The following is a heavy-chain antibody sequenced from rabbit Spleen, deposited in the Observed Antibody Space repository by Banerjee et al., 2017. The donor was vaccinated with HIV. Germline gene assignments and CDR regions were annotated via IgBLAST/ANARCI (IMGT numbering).Heavy chain of an antibody. CDR2: IDTGSSGFT. CDR3: ARDTGTSFSSYGMDL. V-gene: IGHV1S40*01. Sequence: QSLEESGGDLVKPGASLTLACTASGFSFSDRDVMCWVRQAPGKGLEWIVCIDTGSSGFTYFASWAKGRFTISKTSSTTVTLQMTSLTAADTATYFCARDTGTSFSSYGMDLWGPGTLVTVS. D-gene: IGHD8-1*01. J-gene: IGHJ6*01. CDR1: GFSFSDRDV.